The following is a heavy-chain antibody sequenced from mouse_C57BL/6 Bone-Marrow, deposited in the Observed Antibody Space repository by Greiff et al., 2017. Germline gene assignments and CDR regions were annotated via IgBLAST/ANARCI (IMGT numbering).Heavy chain of an antibody. V-gene: IGHV14-4*01. Sequence: EVQLQQSGAELVRPGASVKLSCTASGFNIKDDYMHWVKQRPEQGLEWIGWIDPETGDTEYASKFQGKATITSDKSSNTAYLQLSSLTSEDTAVYYCTVYSNDENYLDCWGQGTTLTVSS. CDR1: GFNIKDDY. CDR3: TVYSNDENYLDC. CDR2: IDPETGDT. J-gene: IGHJ2*01. D-gene: IGHD2-12*01.